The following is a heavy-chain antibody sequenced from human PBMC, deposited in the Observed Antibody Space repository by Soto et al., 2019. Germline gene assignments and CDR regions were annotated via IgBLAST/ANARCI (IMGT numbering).Heavy chain of an antibody. Sequence: PSETLSLTCTVSGASISSTSSGDWWSWVRQPPGKGLEWIGEIHHSANTNYNPSLKSRVTMSVDKSKNQFSLTLSSVTAADTAVYYCAKMVGATLVDYWGQGTLGTVPQ. CDR3: AKMVGATLVDY. CDR1: GASISSTSSGDW. CDR2: IHHSANT. D-gene: IGHD1-26*01. V-gene: IGHV4-4*02. J-gene: IGHJ4*02.